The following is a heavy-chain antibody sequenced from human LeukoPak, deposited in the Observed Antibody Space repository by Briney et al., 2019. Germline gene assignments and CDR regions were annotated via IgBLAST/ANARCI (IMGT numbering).Heavy chain of an antibody. CDR1: GFTFSSYA. V-gene: IGHV3-30*04. Sequence: GGSLRLSCAASGFTFSSYAMRWVRQAPGKGLEWVAVISYDGSNKYYADSVKGRFTISRDNPKNTLYLQMNSLRAEDTAVYYCARDEQVDPNSSGIQYWGQGTLVTVSS. CDR3: ARDEQVDPNSSGIQY. D-gene: IGHD3-22*01. CDR2: ISYDGSNK. J-gene: IGHJ4*02.